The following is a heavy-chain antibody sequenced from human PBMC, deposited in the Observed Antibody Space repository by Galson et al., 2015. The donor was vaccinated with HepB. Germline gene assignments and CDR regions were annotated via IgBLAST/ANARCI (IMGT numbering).Heavy chain of an antibody. CDR2: IYYIGST. CDR3: ARSVRYENWSDP. CDR1: GGSISRYY. D-gene: IGHD3-10*02. V-gene: IGHV4-59*01. Sequence: ETLSLTCSVSGGSISRYYWSWVRQPPGKGLEWIGYIYYIGSTNYSPSLKSRVTISLGTSRNQFSLRLTSVTAADTAVYYCARSVRYENWSDPWGQGTLVTVSS. J-gene: IGHJ5*02.